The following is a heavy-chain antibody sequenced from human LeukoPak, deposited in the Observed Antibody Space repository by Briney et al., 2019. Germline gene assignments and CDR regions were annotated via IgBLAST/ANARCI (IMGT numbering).Heavy chain of an antibody. CDR2: ISSRSSFT. V-gene: IGHV3-11*03. CDR1: GFTFSDYY. CDR3: ARGEYGGNPRYFDY. D-gene: IGHD4/OR15-4a*01. J-gene: IGHJ4*02. Sequence: GGSLRLSCAASGFTFSDYYMSWIRQAPGKGLEWVSYISSRSSFTNYADSVKGRFTISRDNAQNSLYLHLNSLRAEDTAVYYCARGEYGGNPRYFDYWGQGTLATVSS.